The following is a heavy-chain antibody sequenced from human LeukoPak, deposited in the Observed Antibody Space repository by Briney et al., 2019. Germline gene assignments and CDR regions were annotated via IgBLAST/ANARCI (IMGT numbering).Heavy chain of an antibody. CDR3: ARGPSDCGGDCYPHNWFDP. CDR1: GYTFTSFD. D-gene: IGHD2-21*02. V-gene: IGHV1-8*03. J-gene: IGHJ5*02. CDR2: MNPNSGNT. Sequence: ASVKVSCKASGYTFTSFDINWVRQATGQGLEWMGWMNPNSGNTGYAQKFQGRVTITRDTSASTAYMELSSLRSEDTAVYYCARGPSDCGGDCYPHNWFDPWGQGTLVTVSS.